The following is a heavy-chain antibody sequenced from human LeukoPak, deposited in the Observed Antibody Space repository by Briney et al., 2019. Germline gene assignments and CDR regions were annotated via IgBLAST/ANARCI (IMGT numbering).Heavy chain of an antibody. CDR1: GFTFGDYA. D-gene: IGHD4-17*01. V-gene: IGHV3-43*02. J-gene: IGHJ4*02. Sequence: GGSLRLSCAASGFTFGDYAMHWVRQPPGKGLEWLSLITGEGVITYHADSVKGRFTISRDNNENSLYLQMNSLRTEDTALYYCAKDIPTADYVFDSWGQGTLVIVS. CDR2: ITGEGVIT. CDR3: AKDIPTADYVFDS.